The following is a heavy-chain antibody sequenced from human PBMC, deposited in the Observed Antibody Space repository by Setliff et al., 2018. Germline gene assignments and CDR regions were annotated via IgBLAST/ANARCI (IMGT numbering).Heavy chain of an antibody. J-gene: IGHJ4*02. D-gene: IGHD6-19*01. CDR3: VREFSGGWFDY. Sequence: ASVKVSCKASGYTFTSYYMHWVRQAPGQGLEWMGIIIPSGGSTNYAQRFQDRVTMTRDTSTNTVYMELSSLRSEDTAVYYCVREFSGGWFDYWGQGTLVTVSS. CDR1: GYTFTSYY. V-gene: IGHV1-46*01. CDR2: IIPSGGST.